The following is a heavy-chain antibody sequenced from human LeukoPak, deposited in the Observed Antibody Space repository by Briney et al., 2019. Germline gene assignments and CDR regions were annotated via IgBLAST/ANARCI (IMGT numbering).Heavy chain of an antibody. D-gene: IGHD6-25*01. Sequence: GRSMRLSCAACGFTFDYYVMHWLRHARGEGLELVSAISGSGGSTYYADPVKGRFTISRDNAKNTLYLQMNSLRAEDTAVYYCARRSAAKDAFDIWGQGTMVTVSS. CDR3: ARRSAAKDAFDI. CDR1: GFTFDYYV. V-gene: IGHV3-9*01. CDR2: ISGSGGST. J-gene: IGHJ3*02.